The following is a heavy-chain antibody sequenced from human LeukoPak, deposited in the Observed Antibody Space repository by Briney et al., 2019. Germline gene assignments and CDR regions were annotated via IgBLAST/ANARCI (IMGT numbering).Heavy chain of an antibody. V-gene: IGHV1-8*03. Sequence: GASVKVSCKASGYTFTSYDINWVRQATGQGLEWMGWMNPNSGNTGYAQKFQGRVTIHSNTYISTAYMELSSQTSNDTAVYYCARGSSGLERPGYYYYYYMDVWGKGTTVTVSS. D-gene: IGHD1-1*01. CDR3: ARGSSGLERPGYYYYYYMDV. J-gene: IGHJ6*03. CDR1: GYTFTSYD. CDR2: MNPNSGNT.